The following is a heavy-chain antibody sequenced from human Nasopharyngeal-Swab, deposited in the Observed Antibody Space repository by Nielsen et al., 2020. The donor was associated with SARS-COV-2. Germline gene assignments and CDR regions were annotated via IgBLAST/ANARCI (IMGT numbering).Heavy chain of an antibody. CDR3: ANCGTTAYYGMDV. D-gene: IGHD1-7*01. CDR2: ISYDGSNK. J-gene: IGHJ6*02. CDR1: GFTFSSYG. V-gene: IGHV3-30*18. Sequence: GESLKISCAASGFTFSSYGMHWVRQAPGQGLEWVAVISYDGSNKYYADSVKGRFTISRDNSKNTLYLQMNSLRAEDTAVYYCANCGTTAYYGMDVWGQGTTVTVSS.